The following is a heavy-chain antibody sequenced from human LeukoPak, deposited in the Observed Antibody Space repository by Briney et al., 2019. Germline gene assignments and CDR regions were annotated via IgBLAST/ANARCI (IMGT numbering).Heavy chain of an antibody. V-gene: IGHV4-4*07. Sequence: SETLSLTCTVSGGSISIYYWNWIRQPAGKGLEWIGRIFTSGITNYDPSLKSRVAMSVDTSKNQFSLNLSSVTAADTAVYYCARESSGNYYNPLGYMDVWGKGTTVTVSS. CDR1: GGSISIYY. J-gene: IGHJ6*03. CDR3: ARESSGNYYNPLGYMDV. D-gene: IGHD3-10*01. CDR2: IFTSGIT.